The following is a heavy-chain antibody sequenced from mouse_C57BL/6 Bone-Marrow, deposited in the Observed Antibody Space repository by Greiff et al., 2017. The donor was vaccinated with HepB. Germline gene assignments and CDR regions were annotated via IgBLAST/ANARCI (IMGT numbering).Heavy chain of an antibody. D-gene: IGHD1-1*01. CDR3: ARERYGFAY. V-gene: IGHV5-4*01. J-gene: IGHJ3*01. Sequence: VQRVESGGGLVKPGGSLKLSCAASGFTFSSYAMSWVRQTPEKRLEWVATISDGGSYTYYPDNVKGRFTISRDNAKNNLYLQMSHLKSEDTAMYYCARERYGFAYWGQGTLVTVSA. CDR1: GFTFSSYA. CDR2: ISDGGSYT.